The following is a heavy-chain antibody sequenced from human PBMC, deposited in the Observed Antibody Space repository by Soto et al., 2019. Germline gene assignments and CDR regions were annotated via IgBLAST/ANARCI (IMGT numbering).Heavy chain of an antibody. CDR2: IKLDGSEK. D-gene: IGHD3-16*02. Sequence: GGSLRLACTASGFTLSDYWMTWVRQAPGKGRELVANIKLDGSEKYYVDSVKGRFTISRDNAKNELYLQMNCLRVEDTAVYYWASYKISPFGVGELTFLTAARESAFDMWGQGTMDTVS. CDR3: ASYKISPFGVGELTFLTAARESAFDM. J-gene: IGHJ3*02. V-gene: IGHV3-7*01. CDR1: GFTLSDYW.